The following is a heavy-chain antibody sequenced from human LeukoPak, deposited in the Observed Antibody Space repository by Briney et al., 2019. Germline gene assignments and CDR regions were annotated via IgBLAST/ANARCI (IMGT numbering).Heavy chain of an antibody. D-gene: IGHD3-3*01. V-gene: IGHV3-7*01. CDR3: ARDGWDFWRGYYNGGGYYFDY. J-gene: IGHJ4*02. CDR1: GFTFSSYW. Sequence: GGSLRLSCAASGFTFSSYWMSWVRQAPGKGLEWVANIKQDGSEKYYVDSVKGRFTISRDNAKNSLYLQMNSLRAEDTAVYYCARDGWDFWRGYYNGGGYYFDYWGQGTLVTVSS. CDR2: IKQDGSEK.